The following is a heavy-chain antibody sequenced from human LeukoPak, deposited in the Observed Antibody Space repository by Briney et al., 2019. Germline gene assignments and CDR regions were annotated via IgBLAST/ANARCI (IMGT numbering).Heavy chain of an antibody. V-gene: IGHV3-21*01. CDR2: ISSSSSYI. CDR3: ARDTFPNYDILTGYQYNWFDP. CDR1: GFTFSSYS. D-gene: IGHD3-9*01. J-gene: IGHJ5*02. Sequence: GGSLRLSCAASGFTFSSYSMNWVRQAPGKGLEWVSSISSSSSYIYYADSVKGRFTISRDNAKNSLYLQMNSLRAEDTAVYYCARDTFPNYDILTGYQYNWFDPWGQGTLVTVSS.